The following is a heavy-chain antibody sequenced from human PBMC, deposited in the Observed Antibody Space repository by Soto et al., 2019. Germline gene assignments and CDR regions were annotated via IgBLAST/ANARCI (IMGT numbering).Heavy chain of an antibody. CDR3: TRSAISPYGGLIGPFDY. CDR1: GYTFTAYA. D-gene: IGHD3-16*02. J-gene: IGHJ4*02. Sequence: QVQLAQSGAEERKPGASVKVSCEATGYTFTAYAMHWVRQAPGQRLEWMGWIKPANGNTKYSQKFQGRLTITSDTSENTVYMELSSLTSEDTAMYYCTRSAISPYGGLIGPFDYWGQGNLVTVSS. V-gene: IGHV1-3*05. CDR2: IKPANGNT.